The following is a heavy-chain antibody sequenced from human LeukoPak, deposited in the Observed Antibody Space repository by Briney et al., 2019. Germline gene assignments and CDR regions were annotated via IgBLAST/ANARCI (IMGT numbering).Heavy chain of an antibody. CDR3: TGAPPYDAFDI. CDR2: IKSKTDGGTA. CDR1: GFTFSAYW. J-gene: IGHJ3*02. D-gene: IGHD4/OR15-4a*01. Sequence: GGSLRLSCAASGFTFSAYWMSWVRQAPGKWLEWVGRIKSKTDGGTADYAAPVKGRFTVSRDDSKNTLYLQMNSLKTEDTAVYYCTGAPPYDAFDIWGQGTMVTVS. V-gene: IGHV3-15*01.